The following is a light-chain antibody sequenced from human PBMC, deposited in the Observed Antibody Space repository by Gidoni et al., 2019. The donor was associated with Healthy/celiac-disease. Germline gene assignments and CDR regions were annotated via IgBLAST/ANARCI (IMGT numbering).Light chain of an antibody. V-gene: IGKV4-1*01. CDR3: QQYYSTPIT. CDR2: WAS. CDR1: QSVLYSSNNKNY. J-gene: IGKJ5*01. Sequence: DIVMTQSPDSLAVSLGERATINCKSSQSVLYSSNNKNYLAWYQQKPGQPPKLLIYWASTRESGVPDRCSGSGSGTDFTLTISSLQAEDGAVYYCQQYYSTPITFGQGTRLEIK.